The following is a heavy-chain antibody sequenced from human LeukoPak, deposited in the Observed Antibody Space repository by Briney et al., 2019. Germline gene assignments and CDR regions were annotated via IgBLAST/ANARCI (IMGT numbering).Heavy chain of an antibody. CDR3: ARTTEAHSWRTRYYDYYMDV. CDR1: GGSISSYY. CDR2: IYYSGST. J-gene: IGHJ6*03. V-gene: IGHV4-59*01. D-gene: IGHD6-13*01. Sequence: SETLSLTCTVSGGSISSYYWSWIRQPPGKGLEWIGYIYYSGSTNYNPSLKSRVTISVDTSKNQFSLKLSSVTAADTAVYYCARTTEAHSWRTRYYDYYMDVWGKGPRSPSL.